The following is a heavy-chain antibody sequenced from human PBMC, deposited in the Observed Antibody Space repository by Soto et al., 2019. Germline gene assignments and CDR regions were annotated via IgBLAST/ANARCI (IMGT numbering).Heavy chain of an antibody. Sequence: RLSCAASGFTYTNYAMSWVRQAPGKGLQWVSAISGSGSSTYYADSVKGRFTISRDNSKNTLYLQMNGLTAEDTATYYCAKAVATTIDIDYWGQGTLVTVSS. CDR2: ISGSGSST. D-gene: IGHD1-26*01. CDR1: GFTYTNYA. V-gene: IGHV3-23*01. CDR3: AKAVATTIDIDY. J-gene: IGHJ4*02.